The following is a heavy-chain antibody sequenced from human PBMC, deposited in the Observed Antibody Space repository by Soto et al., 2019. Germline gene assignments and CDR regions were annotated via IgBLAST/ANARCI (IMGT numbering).Heavy chain of an antibody. J-gene: IGHJ4*02. CDR3: ARAGEYSSSSFDY. Sequence: PGGSLRLSCAASGFTFISYSMNWGRQAPGKGLEWVSSISSSSSYIYYADSVKGRFTISRDNAKNSLYLQMNSLRAEDTAVYYCARAGEYSSSSFDYWGQGTLVTVSS. D-gene: IGHD6-6*01. CDR1: GFTFISYS. CDR2: ISSSSSYI. V-gene: IGHV3-21*01.